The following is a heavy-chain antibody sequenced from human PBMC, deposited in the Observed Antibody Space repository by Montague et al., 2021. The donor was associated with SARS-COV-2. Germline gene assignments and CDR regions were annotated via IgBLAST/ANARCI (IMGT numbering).Heavy chain of an antibody. V-gene: IGHV3-66*01. CDR2: IYSDVST. D-gene: IGHD4-11*01. CDR3: ARVVTYAFDV. CDR1: GFTVSSNY. J-gene: IGHJ3*01. Sequence: SLRLSCAASGFTVSSNYMSWVRQAPGKGLEWVSVIYSDVSTYYAXSVKGRFTISRDNSKNTLYLQMNSLRAEDTAVYYCARVVTYAFDVWGQGTMVTVSS.